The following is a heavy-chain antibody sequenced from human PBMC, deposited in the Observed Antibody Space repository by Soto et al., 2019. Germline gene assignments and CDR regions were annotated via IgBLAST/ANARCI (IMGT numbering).Heavy chain of an antibody. V-gene: IGHV4-59*01. J-gene: IGHJ6*02. CDR3: ARRAPVGANTGDLYYYYGMDV. D-gene: IGHD1-26*01. Sequence: QVQLQESGPGLVKPSETLSLTCTVSGGSISSYYWSWIRQPPGKGLEWIGYIYNSGSTNYNPSLQSRLTISVDTSKNQFSLKLSSVTAADTAVYYCARRAPVGANTGDLYYYYGMDVWGQGTTVTVSS. CDR1: GGSISSYY. CDR2: IYNSGST.